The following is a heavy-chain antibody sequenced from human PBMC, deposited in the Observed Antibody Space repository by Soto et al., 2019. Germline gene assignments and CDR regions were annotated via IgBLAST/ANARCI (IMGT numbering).Heavy chain of an antibody. J-gene: IGHJ4*02. V-gene: IGHV4-4*02. D-gene: IGHD6-13*01. Sequence: QVQMQESGPGLVKPSGTLSLTCAVSDVSISITNWWSWVRQPPGKGLEWIGEISLSGSSNHNPSLPRRVTMSVDQSTNQFSLKLRAVTDADTAVYYCATSPGSVAGDYWGQGTLVTVSS. CDR1: DVSISITNW. CDR2: ISLSGSS. CDR3: ATSPGSVAGDY.